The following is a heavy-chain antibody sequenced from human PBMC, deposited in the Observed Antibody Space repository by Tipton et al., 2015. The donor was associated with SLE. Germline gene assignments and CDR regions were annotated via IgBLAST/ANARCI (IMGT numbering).Heavy chain of an antibody. V-gene: IGHV4-38-2*01. D-gene: IGHD5-12*01. CDR1: GYSISSGYY. Sequence: LRLSCAVSGYSISSGYYWGWIRQPPGKGLEWIGHIYTSGSTHYNPSLKSRVTISVDTSKNQFSLKLSSVTAADTAVYYCASSESIGDIVATIKAFDIWGHGTMVTGSS. CDR2: IYTSGST. J-gene: IGHJ3*02. CDR3: ASSESIGDIVATIKAFDI.